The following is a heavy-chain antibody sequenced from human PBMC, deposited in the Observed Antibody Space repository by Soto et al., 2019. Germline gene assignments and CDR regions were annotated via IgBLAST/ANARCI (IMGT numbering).Heavy chain of an antibody. D-gene: IGHD3-10*01. CDR3: ARDLGAFNYGSAYFDY. V-gene: IGHV3-33*01. J-gene: IGHJ4*02. CDR1: GFTFSTYG. CDR2: IWYDGSNQ. Sequence: VGSLRLSCAPSGFTFSTYGMHWVRQAPGKGLEWVAVIWYDGSNQYYVDSVKGRFTISRDNSKNMLYLQMNSLRAEDTAVYYCARDLGAFNYGSAYFDYWGQGTPVTVSS.